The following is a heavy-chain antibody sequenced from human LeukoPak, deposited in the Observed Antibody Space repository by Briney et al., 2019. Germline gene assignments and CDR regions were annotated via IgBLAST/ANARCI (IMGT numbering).Heavy chain of an antibody. J-gene: IGHJ4*02. CDR2: ISYDGGNK. Sequence: GGSLRLSCAASGFTFSSSAMHWVRQAPGKGLEWVAVISYDGGNKHFADSVKGRFTISRDNSKNTLYLQMNSLRAEDTAVYYCARSVVDYWGQGTLVTVSS. D-gene: IGHD2-2*01. V-gene: IGHV3-30-3*01. CDR3: ARSVVDY. CDR1: GFTFSSSA.